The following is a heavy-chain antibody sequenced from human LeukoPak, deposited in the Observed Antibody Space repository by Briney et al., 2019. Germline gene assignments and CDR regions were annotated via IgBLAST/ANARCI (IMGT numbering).Heavy chain of an antibody. V-gene: IGHV4-59*12. CDR1: GDSLSDYY. J-gene: IGHJ4*02. D-gene: IGHD3-10*01. CDR2: IYYSGST. Sequence: SETLSLTCTVSGDSLSDYYWNWIRQAPGKGLEWIGYIYYSGSTNYNPSLKSRVTISVDTSKNQFSLKLSSVTAADTAVYYCARDLGPPYYYGSGSFDYWGQGTLVTVSS. CDR3: ARDLGPPYYYGSGSFDY.